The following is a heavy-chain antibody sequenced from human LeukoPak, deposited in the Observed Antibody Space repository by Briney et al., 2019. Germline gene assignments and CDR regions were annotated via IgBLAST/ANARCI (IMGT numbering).Heavy chain of an antibody. CDR1: GYSFTSYW. V-gene: IGHV5-51*01. J-gene: IGHJ5*02. Sequence: GESLTISCTGSGYSFTSYWVGWVWQMPGKGLGWMGIIYPGDSDTRYSPSFQGQVTISADKSISTAYLQWSSLKASDTAMYYCARGPGGTGTGGDWFDPWGQGTLVTVSS. CDR3: ARGPGGTGTGGDWFDP. D-gene: IGHD1-1*01. CDR2: IYPGDSDT.